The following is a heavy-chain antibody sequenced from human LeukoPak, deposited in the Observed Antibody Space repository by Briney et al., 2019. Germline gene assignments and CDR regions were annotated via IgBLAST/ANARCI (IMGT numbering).Heavy chain of an antibody. Sequence: ASVKVSCKASGYTFTSYGISWVRQAPGQGLEWMGWISAYNGNTNYAQKLQGRVTMTTDTSTSTAYMELRSLRSDDTAVYCCARDTNYDFWSGYYPPYYFDYWGQGTLVTVSS. J-gene: IGHJ4*02. V-gene: IGHV1-18*01. CDR1: GYTFTSYG. CDR2: ISAYNGNT. D-gene: IGHD3-3*01. CDR3: ARDTNYDFWSGYYPPYYFDY.